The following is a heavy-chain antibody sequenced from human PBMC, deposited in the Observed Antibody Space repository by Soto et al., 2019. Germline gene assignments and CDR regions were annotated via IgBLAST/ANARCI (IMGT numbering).Heavy chain of an antibody. CDR1: GGSISSYY. Sequence: QVQLLESGPGLVKPSETLSLTCTVSGGSISSYYWSWIRQPPGKGLEWIGYIYYSGSTNYNPSLKSRVTISVDTSKNQFSLKLSSVTAADTAVYYCARRGKSIAAVPHAFDIWGQGTMVTVSS. V-gene: IGHV4-59*08. D-gene: IGHD6-13*01. CDR3: ARRGKSIAAVPHAFDI. J-gene: IGHJ3*02. CDR2: IYYSGST.